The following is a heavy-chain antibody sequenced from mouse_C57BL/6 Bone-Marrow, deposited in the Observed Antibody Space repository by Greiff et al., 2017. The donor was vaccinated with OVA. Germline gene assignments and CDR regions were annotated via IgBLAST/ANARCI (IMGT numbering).Heavy chain of an antibody. CDR1: GYTFTSYW. Sequence: VQLQQPGAELVRPGSSVKLSCKASGYTFTSYWMDWVKQRPGQGLEWIGNIYPSDSETHYNQKFKDKATLTVDKSSSTAYMQLSSLTSEDSAVYYCARWDFYYGSSYGYWGQGTTLTVSS. CDR2: IYPSDSET. J-gene: IGHJ2*01. CDR3: ARWDFYYGSSYGY. V-gene: IGHV1-61*01. D-gene: IGHD1-1*01.